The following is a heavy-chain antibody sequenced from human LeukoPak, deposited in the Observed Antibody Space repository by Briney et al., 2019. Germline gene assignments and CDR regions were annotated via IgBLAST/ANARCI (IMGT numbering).Heavy chain of an antibody. CDR1: GYTFTSYY. J-gene: IGHJ4*02. CDR2: INPNSGGT. V-gene: IGHV1-2*02. Sequence: GASVKVSCKASGYTFTSYYMHWVRQAPGQGLEWMGWINPNSGGTNYAQKFQGRVTMTRDTSISTAYMELSRLRSDDTAVYYCARDKRRATAMAQTPLDYWGQGTLVTVSS. D-gene: IGHD5-18*01. CDR3: ARDKRRATAMAQTPLDY.